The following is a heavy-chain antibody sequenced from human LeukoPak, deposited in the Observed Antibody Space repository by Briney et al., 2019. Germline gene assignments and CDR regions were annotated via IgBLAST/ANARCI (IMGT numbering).Heavy chain of an antibody. J-gene: IGHJ4*02. Sequence: ASVKVSCKVSGYALTELSMHWVRQAPGKGLEWMGGFDPEDGETIYAQKFQGRVTMTEDTSTDTAYMELSSLRSEDTAVYYCATVVGVVVVAATLDYWGQGTLVTVSS. CDR2: FDPEDGET. CDR3: ATVVGVVVVAATLDY. D-gene: IGHD2-15*01. CDR1: GYALTELS. V-gene: IGHV1-24*01.